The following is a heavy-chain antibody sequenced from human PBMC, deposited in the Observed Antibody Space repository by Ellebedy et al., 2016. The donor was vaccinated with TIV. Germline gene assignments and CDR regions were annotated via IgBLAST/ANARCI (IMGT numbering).Heavy chain of an antibody. Sequence: MPSETLSLTCTVSGGSISSYYWSWIRQPPGKGLEWIGYIYYSGSTNYNPSLKSRVTISVDTSKNQFSLKLSSVTAADTAVYYCAGEWYAVRGVNWFDPWGQGTLVTVSS. J-gene: IGHJ5*02. V-gene: IGHV4-59*12. CDR2: IYYSGST. CDR3: AGEWYAVRGVNWFDP. CDR1: GGSISSYY. D-gene: IGHD3-10*01.